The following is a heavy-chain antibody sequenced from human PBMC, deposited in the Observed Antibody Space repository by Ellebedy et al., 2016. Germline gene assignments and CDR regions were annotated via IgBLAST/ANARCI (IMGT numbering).Heavy chain of an antibody. V-gene: IGHV3-13*01. CDR2: IGTAGDT. CDR1: GFTFSTND. J-gene: IGHJ4*02. CDR3: ARGHGGVRGVISPLDL. Sequence: GESLQISCAASGFTFSTNDMHWVRQSPGKALEWVSGIGTAGDTYYPDSVKGRFTISRENAKNSLFLQMNSLRAGDTAVYFCARGHGGVRGVISPLDLWGQGTLVSVSS. D-gene: IGHD3-10*01.